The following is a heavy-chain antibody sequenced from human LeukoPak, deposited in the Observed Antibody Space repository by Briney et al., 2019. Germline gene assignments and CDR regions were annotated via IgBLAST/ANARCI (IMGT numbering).Heavy chain of an antibody. Sequence: AASVKVSCKVSGYTFTELSIHWVRQAPGKGLEWMGRIIPIFGTANYAQKFQGRVTITTDESTSTAYMELSTLRSDDTAVYYCARERPPGDSSNWFLEGYFDIWGQGTLVTVSS. V-gene: IGHV1-69*05. CDR1: GYTFTELS. CDR2: IIPIFGTA. J-gene: IGHJ4*02. D-gene: IGHD6-13*01. CDR3: ARERPPGDSSNWFLEGYFDI.